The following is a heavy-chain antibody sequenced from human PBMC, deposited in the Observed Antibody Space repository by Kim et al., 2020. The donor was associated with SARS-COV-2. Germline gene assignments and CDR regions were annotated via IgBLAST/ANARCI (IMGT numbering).Heavy chain of an antibody. CDR1: GGSFSGYY. Sequence: SETLSLTCAVYGGSFSGYYWSWIRQPPGKGLEWIGEINHSGSTNYNPSLKSRVTISVDTSKNQFSLKLSSVTAADTAVYYCARMWVGATSGDYWGQGTLVTVSS. CDR2: INHSGST. J-gene: IGHJ4*02. V-gene: IGHV4-34*01. CDR3: ARMWVGATSGDY. D-gene: IGHD1-26*01.